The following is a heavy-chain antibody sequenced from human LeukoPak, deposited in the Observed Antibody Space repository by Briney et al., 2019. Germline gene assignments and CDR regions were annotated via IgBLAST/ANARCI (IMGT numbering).Heavy chain of an antibody. CDR1: GGSFSGYY. Sequence: TSQTRSLTCPVYGGSFSGYYWSWIRQPQGKVLEWIGEIKHSGRTNYNPSLKSRVTISVDTSKNQFSLKLSSVTAAATAVYYCARGRNTNAYWGQGTLVTVSS. V-gene: IGHV4-34*01. CDR2: IKHSGRT. CDR3: ARGRNTNAY. J-gene: IGHJ4*02. D-gene: IGHD3-3*01.